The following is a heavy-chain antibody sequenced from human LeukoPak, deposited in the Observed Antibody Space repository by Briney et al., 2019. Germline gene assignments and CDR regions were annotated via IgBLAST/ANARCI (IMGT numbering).Heavy chain of an antibody. D-gene: IGHD3-16*01. Sequence: PGGSLRLSCAASGFSFSSYWMHWVRQVPGKGLVWVSRINGDGSSTSYADSVKGRFTISRDNAKNTVYLQMNSLRTEDTAVYYCARDRRYAYDDWGQGTLVTVSS. CDR3: ARDRRYAYDD. CDR1: GFSFSSYW. V-gene: IGHV3-74*01. CDR2: INGDGSST. J-gene: IGHJ4*02.